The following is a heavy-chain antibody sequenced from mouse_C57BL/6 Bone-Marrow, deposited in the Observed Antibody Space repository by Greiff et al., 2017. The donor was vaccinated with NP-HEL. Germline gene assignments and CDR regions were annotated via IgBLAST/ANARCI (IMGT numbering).Heavy chain of an antibody. CDR3: ARSNYYGSRISAWFAY. CDR1: GYTFTDYY. D-gene: IGHD1-1*01. CDR2: IYPGSGNT. Sequence: QVQLKESGAELVRPGASVKLSCKASGYTFTDYYINWVKQRPGQGLEWIARIYPGSGNTYYNEKFKGKATLTAEKSSSTAYMQLSSLTSEDSAVYFCARSNYYGSRISAWFAYWGQGTLVTVSA. V-gene: IGHV1-76*01. J-gene: IGHJ3*01.